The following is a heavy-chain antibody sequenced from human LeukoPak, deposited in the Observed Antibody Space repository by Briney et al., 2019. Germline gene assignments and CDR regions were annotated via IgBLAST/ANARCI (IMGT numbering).Heavy chain of an antibody. J-gene: IGHJ4*02. V-gene: IGHV4-34*01. CDR2: INHSGST. CDR1: GGSFSGYY. CDR3: ARGHGVTLDY. D-gene: IGHD3-3*01. Sequence: SETLSLTCAVYGGSFSGYYWSWIRQPPGKGLEWIGEINHSGSTNYNPSLKSRVTISVDTSKNQFSLKLSSVTAVDTAVYYCARGHGVTLDYWGQGTLVTVSS.